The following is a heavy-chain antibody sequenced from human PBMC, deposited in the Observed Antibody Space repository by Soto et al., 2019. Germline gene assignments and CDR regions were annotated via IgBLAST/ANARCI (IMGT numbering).Heavy chain of an antibody. CDR2: IWYDGSNK. CDR1: GCTVSRSR. V-gene: IGHV3-33*01. D-gene: IGHD6-13*01. CDR3: ARDIAAAGKYYFDY. J-gene: IGHJ4*02. Sequence: GASVRLSCAASGCTVSRSRRHWVRQAPGKGLEWVAVIWYDGSNKYYADSVKGRFTISRDNSKNTLYLQMNSLRAEDTAVYYCARDIAAAGKYYFDYWGQGTLVTVSS.